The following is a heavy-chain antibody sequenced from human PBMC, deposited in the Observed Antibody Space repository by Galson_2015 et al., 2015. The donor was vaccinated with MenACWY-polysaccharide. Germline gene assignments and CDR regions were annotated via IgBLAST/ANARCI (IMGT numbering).Heavy chain of an antibody. J-gene: IGHJ5*02. CDR2: IRSSGTNT. CDR1: GFTFTSYA. V-gene: IGHV3-23*01. Sequence: SLRLSCAASGFTFTSYAMSWARQAPGKGLERVSAIRSSGTNTYYADSVKGRFTISRDNSKNTLYLQMNSLRAEDTAVYYCAKDSTDFWSVAGRFDHWGQGTLVTVSS. CDR3: AKDSTDFWSVAGRFDH. D-gene: IGHD3-3*01.